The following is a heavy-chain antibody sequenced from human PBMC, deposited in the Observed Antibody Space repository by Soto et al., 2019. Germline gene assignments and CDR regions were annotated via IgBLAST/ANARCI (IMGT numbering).Heavy chain of an antibody. CDR2: TYYRSKWYN. V-gene: IGHV6-1*01. J-gene: IGHJ2*01. CDR1: GDSVSSNSAA. Sequence: PSQTLSLTCAISGDSVSSNSAAWNWIRQSPSRGLEWLGRTYYRSKWYNDYAVSVKSRITINPDTSKNQFSLQLNSVTPEDTAVYYCARDRPRYCSGGSCYSWYFDLWGRGTLVTVSS. D-gene: IGHD2-15*01. CDR3: ARDRPRYCSGGSCYSWYFDL.